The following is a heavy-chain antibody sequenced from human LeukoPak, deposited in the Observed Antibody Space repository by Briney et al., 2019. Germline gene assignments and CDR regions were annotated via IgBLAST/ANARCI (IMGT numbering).Heavy chain of an antibody. CDR3: ARLGATNGGFDY. J-gene: IGHJ4*02. V-gene: IGHV4-4*07. D-gene: IGHD1-26*01. Sequence: PSETLSLTCTVSGGSVSSYYWSWIRQPAGKGLEWIGRIYIDGSTNYNPSLKSRVAMSVDTSKNQFSLKLSSVTAADTAVYYCARLGATNGGFDYWGQGTLVTVSS. CDR2: IYIDGST. CDR1: GGSVSSYY.